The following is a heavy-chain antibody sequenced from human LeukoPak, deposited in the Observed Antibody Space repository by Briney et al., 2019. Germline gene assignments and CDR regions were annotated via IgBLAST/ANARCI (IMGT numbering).Heavy chain of an antibody. V-gene: IGHV3-23*01. CDR2: ISGSGDAT. CDR1: GFTFSGYS. CDR3: AKVQYSDYNMNFDY. J-gene: IGHJ4*02. D-gene: IGHD5-12*01. Sequence: PGGSLRLSCAASGFTFSGYSMSWVRQAPGKGPEWVSTISGSGDATYYADSVEGRFTISRDNSKNTLYVQMNSLRAEDTAVYYCAKVQYSDYNMNFDYWGQGTLVTVSS.